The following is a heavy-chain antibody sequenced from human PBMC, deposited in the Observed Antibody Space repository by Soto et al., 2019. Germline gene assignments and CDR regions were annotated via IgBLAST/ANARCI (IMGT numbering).Heavy chain of an antibody. CDR2: IYYSGST. D-gene: IGHD4-4*01. CDR3: ATSSTHYSNLCFDY. CDR1: GGSISSGGYY. J-gene: IGHJ4*02. V-gene: IGHV4-31*03. Sequence: PSETLSLTCTVSGGSISSGGYYWSWIRQHPGKGLEWIGYIYYSGSTYYNPSLKSRVTISVDTSKNQFSLKLSSVTAADTAVYYCATSSTHYSNLCFDYWGQGTLVTVSS.